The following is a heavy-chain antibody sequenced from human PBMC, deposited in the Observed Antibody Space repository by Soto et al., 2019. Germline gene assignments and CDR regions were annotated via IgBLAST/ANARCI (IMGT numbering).Heavy chain of an antibody. J-gene: IGHJ5*02. D-gene: IGHD2-2*01. V-gene: IGHV1-69*14. Sequence: QVQLVQSGAEVKKPGSSVKVSCKASGGTFSSYAISWVRQAPGQGLEWMGGIIPIFGTANYAQKFQGRVRIPADKSTNTANRERRSLKPEATAFYSGAEAQDFLLAPAATPGSAPGGKETLSPLS. CDR2: IIPIFGTA. CDR1: GGTFSSYA. CDR3: AEAQDFLLAPAATPGSAP.